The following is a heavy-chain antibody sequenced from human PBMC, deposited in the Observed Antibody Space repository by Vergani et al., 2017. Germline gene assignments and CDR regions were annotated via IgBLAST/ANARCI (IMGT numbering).Heavy chain of an antibody. CDR2: IFYSGTT. J-gene: IGHJ6*03. D-gene: IGHD6-25*01. V-gene: IGHV4-31*11. CDR1: GGSISSGDHC. Sequence: QVQLQESGPGVVKPSQTLSLTCAVSGGSISSGDHCWTWIRQRPGKGLEWIGYIFYSGTTYDNPSLRSRLTISVDTSQNQFSLKLRSVTAADTAVYYCARVVKXVPATSHFYYMDVGGKGTTVVVSS. CDR3: ARVVKXVPATSHFYYMDV.